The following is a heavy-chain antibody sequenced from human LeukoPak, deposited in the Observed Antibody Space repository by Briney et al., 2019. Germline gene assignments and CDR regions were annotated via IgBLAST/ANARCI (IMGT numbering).Heavy chain of an antibody. J-gene: IGHJ6*03. CDR1: GFIFSDYW. V-gene: IGHV3-74*01. Sequence: PGGSLRLSCAASGFIFSDYWMHWVRQGPGKGLVWVSRIKSDGSSTSYAESVKGRFTISRDNSKNTLYLQMNSLRAEDTAVYYCAKGGRFLEWLGGGYYYYYMDVWGKGTTVTVSS. D-gene: IGHD3-3*01. CDR3: AKGGRFLEWLGGGYYYYYMDV. CDR2: IKSDGSST.